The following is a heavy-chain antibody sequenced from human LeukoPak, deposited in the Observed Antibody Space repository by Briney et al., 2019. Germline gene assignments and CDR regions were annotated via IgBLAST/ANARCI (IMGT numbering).Heavy chain of an antibody. CDR3: AKVGSGDRAMIDY. Sequence: PGGSLRLSCAASGFTFSRYDMHWVHQAPGKGLEWVAVIWYDGSKKFYADSGKGRLSISRDNSKNILHLQMNSLRVEDTAVYYCAKVGSGDRAMIDYWGQGTLVTVSS. CDR1: GFTFSRYD. V-gene: IGHV3-33*06. J-gene: IGHJ4*02. CDR2: IWYDGSKK. D-gene: IGHD5-18*01.